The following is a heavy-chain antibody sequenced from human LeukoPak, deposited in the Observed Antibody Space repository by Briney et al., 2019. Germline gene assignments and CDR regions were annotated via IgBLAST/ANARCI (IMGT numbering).Heavy chain of an antibody. J-gene: IGHJ4*02. CDR3: XRRGYSGYDSLDYFDY. D-gene: IGHD5-12*01. V-gene: IGHV5-51*01. Sequence: GESLKISCKGSGYSFTSYWIGWVRQMPGKGLEWMGIIYPGDSDTRYSPSFQGQVTISADKSISTAYLQWSSLKASDTAMYYCXRRGYSGYDSLDYFDYWGQGTLVTVSS. CDR1: GYSFTSYW. CDR2: IYPGDSDT.